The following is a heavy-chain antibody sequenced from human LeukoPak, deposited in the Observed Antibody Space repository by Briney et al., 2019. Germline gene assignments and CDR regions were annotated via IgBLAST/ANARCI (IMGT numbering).Heavy chain of an antibody. CDR3: AKDLGDGYNPFDY. Sequence: GGSLRLSCAASGFTFSSYAMSWVCQAPGKGLEWVSAISGSGGSTYYADSVKGRFTISRDNSKNTLYLQMNSLRAEDTAVYYCAKDLGDGYNPFDYWGQGTLVTVSS. V-gene: IGHV3-23*01. D-gene: IGHD5-24*01. CDR2: ISGSGGST. CDR1: GFTFSSYA. J-gene: IGHJ4*02.